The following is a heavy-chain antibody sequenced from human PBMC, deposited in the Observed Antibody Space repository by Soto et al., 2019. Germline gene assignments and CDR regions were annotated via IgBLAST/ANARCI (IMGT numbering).Heavy chain of an antibody. V-gene: IGHV3-23*01. Sequence: PGGSLRLSCAASGFTFSSYAMSWVRQAPGKGLEWVSAISGSGHSTNYAESVKGRFTISRDNAKNTVSLQMNSLRVEDTGVYYCAKDSWYFDLWSQGSQVTVSS. D-gene: IGHD6-13*01. J-gene: IGHJ4*02. CDR1: GFTFSSYA. CDR3: AKDSWYFDL. CDR2: ISGSGHST.